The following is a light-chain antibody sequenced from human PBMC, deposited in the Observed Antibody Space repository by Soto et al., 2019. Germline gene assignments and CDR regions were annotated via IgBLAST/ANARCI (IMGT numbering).Light chain of an antibody. CDR2: GAS. V-gene: IGKV3-15*01. CDR1: QSVSSN. J-gene: IGKJ1*01. CDR3: QQYNNWPQ. Sequence: EIVMTQSPATLSVSPGERATLSCRASQSVSSNLAWYQQKPGQAPRLLIYGASTRATGIPTRFSGSGSGTEITLTISSLQSEDFAVYYWQQYNNWPQFGQGTKVEIK.